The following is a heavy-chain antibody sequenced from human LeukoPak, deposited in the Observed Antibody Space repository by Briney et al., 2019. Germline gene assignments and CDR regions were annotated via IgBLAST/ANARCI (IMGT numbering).Heavy chain of an antibody. CDR3: ARRAYSAAYWKHFDY. CDR1: GGSISCSSDY. Sequence: SETLSLTCTVSGGSISCSSDYWVWIRQAPGKGLEWIGSIYYHENTYYNSSLKSRVTISVDTSKNQFSLELNSVTAADTAVYFCARRAYSAAYWKHFDYWGQGTLVTVSS. CDR2: IYYHENT. J-gene: IGHJ4*02. D-gene: IGHD1-1*01. V-gene: IGHV4-39*01.